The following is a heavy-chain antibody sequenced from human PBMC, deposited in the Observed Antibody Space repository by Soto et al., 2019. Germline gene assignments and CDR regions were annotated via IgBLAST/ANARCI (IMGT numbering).Heavy chain of an antibody. CDR1: GGSISSSSYY. Sequence: SETLSLTCTVSGGSISSSSYYWGWIRQPPGKGLEWIGSIYYSGSTYYNPSLKSRVTISVDTSKNQFSLKLSSVTAADTAVYYCASYVRYFDWLSKSDAFDIWGQGKMVTVS. D-gene: IGHD3-9*01. J-gene: IGHJ3*02. CDR3: ASYVRYFDWLSKSDAFDI. CDR2: IYYSGST. V-gene: IGHV4-39*01.